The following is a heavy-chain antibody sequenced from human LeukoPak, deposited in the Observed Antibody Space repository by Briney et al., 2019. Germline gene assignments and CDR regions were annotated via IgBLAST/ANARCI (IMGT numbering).Heavy chain of an antibody. CDR1: GGSISSYY. Sequence: SETLSLTCTVSGGSISSYYWSWIRQPPGKGLEWIGYIYYSGSTNYNPSLKSRVTISVDTSKNQFSLKLSSVTAADTAVYYCARRPHYDYVWGSYRYGFDYWGQGTLVTVSS. CDR3: ARRPHYDYVWGSYRYGFDY. J-gene: IGHJ4*02. V-gene: IGHV4-59*08. CDR2: IYYSGST. D-gene: IGHD3-16*02.